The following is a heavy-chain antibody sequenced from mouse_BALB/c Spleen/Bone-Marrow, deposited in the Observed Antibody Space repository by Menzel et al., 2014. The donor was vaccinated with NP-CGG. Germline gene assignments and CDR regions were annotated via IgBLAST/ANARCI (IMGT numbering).Heavy chain of an antibody. CDR1: GFTFSDFY. D-gene: IGHD2-10*02. V-gene: IGHV7-1*02. CDR3: ARDVGYGNYFVY. Sequence: EVMLVESGGGLVQPGDSLRLSCATSGFTFSDFYMEWVRQPPGKRLEWIAASRNKAKHYTTEYSASVKGRFIVSRDTSQSILYLQMNALRAEGTAIYYCARDVGYGNYFVYWGQGTLVTVSA. CDR2: SRNKAKHYTT. J-gene: IGHJ3*01.